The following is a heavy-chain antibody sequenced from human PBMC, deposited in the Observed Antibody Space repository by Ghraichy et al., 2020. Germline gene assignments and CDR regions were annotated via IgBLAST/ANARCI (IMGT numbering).Heavy chain of an antibody. V-gene: IGHV4-59*01. CDR1: GGSINGYY. CDR3: SRDSSRNLFSSGWFDS. D-gene: IGHD6-19*01. J-gene: IGHJ5*01. CDR2: IYYSGST. Sequence: GSLRLSCTVSGGSINGYYWSWIRQSPGKGLEWIGYIYYSGSTNYNPSLKSRVTISVDTSKNQFSLNLSAVTAADTAVYFCSRDSSRNLFSSGWFDSWGQGTLVTVSS.